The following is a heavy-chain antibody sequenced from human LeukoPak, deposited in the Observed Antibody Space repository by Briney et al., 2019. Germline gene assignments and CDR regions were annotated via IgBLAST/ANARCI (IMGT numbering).Heavy chain of an antibody. J-gene: IGHJ4*02. Sequence: GGSLRLSCAASGFTFSSYGMHWVRQAPGKGLEWVAVIWYDGSKKYYADSVKGQFTISRDQSKNTLYLQMNSLRAEDTAVYYCARYFGTISSFDYWGQGTLVTVSS. V-gene: IGHV3-33*01. CDR2: IWYDGSKK. D-gene: IGHD3/OR15-3a*01. CDR1: GFTFSSYG. CDR3: ARYFGTISSFDY.